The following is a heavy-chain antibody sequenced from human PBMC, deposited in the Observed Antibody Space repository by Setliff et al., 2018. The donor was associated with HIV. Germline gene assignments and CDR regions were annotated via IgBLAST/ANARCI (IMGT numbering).Heavy chain of an antibody. Sequence: KASETLSLTCTVSGGSISSSSYYWGWIRQPTGKGLEWVGRIYYSGSTYYNPSLKSRVTISVDTSKNQFSLKLSSVTAADTALYYCARLSDCSGGSCYFDYWGQGTLVTVSS. D-gene: IGHD2-15*01. V-gene: IGHV4-39*01. J-gene: IGHJ4*02. CDR3: ARLSDCSGGSCYFDY. CDR2: IYYSGST. CDR1: GGSISSSSYY.